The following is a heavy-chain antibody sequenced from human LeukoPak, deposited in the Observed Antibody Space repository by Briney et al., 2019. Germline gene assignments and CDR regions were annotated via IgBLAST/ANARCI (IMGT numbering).Heavy chain of an antibody. CDR1: GFTFSDYY. D-gene: IGHD4-17*01. CDR2: ISSSGSTI. J-gene: IGHJ4*02. Sequence: GGSLRLSCAASGFTFSDYYMSWIRQAPGKGLEWVSYISSSGSTIYYADSVKGRLTISRDNAKNSLYLQMNGLRAEDTAVYYCARDAGYFSTDFDYWGQGTLVTVSS. V-gene: IGHV3-11*01. CDR3: ARDAGYFSTDFDY.